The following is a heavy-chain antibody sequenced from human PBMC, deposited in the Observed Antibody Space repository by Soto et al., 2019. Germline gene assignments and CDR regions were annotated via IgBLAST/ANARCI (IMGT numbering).Heavy chain of an antibody. CDR1: GGSISSGDYY. Sequence: SETLSLTCTVSGGSISSGDYYWSWIRQPPGKGLEWIGYIYYSGSTYYNPSLKSRVTISVDTSKNQFSLKLSSVTAADTAVYYCARVKRDYDILTGYSDYWGQGTLVTVS. J-gene: IGHJ4*02. D-gene: IGHD3-9*01. V-gene: IGHV4-30-4*01. CDR2: IYYSGST. CDR3: ARVKRDYDILTGYSDY.